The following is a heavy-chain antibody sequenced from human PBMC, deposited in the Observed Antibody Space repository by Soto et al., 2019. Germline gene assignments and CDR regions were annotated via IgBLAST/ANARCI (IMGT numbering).Heavy chain of an antibody. CDR3: AKDRWSSGSYWPDY. CDR1: GFTFSSYA. J-gene: IGHJ4*02. V-gene: IGHV3-23*01. Sequence: TGGSLRLSCAASGFTFSSYAMSWVRQAPGKGLEWVSAISGSGGSTYYADSVKGRFTISRDNSKNTLYLQMNSLRAEDTAVYYFAKDRWSSGSYWPDYWGQGTLVTVSS. CDR2: ISGSGGST. D-gene: IGHD1-26*01.